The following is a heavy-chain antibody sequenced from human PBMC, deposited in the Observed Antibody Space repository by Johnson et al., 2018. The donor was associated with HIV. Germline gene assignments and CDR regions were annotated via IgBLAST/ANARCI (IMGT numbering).Heavy chain of an antibody. J-gene: IGHJ3*02. CDR2: ISYDGGTK. V-gene: IGHV3-30*04. Sequence: QVQLVESGGGVVQPERSVRLSCSASGFTFSRHAMHWVRQAPGKGLEWVACISYDGGTKYYADSVKGRFTISRDNSKNTLSLHMNSLRAEDTAVFYCARTPRPYYYDSSDGAFDIWGLGTMVTVSS. CDR3: ARTPRPYYYDSSDGAFDI. D-gene: IGHD3-22*01. CDR1: GFTFSRHA.